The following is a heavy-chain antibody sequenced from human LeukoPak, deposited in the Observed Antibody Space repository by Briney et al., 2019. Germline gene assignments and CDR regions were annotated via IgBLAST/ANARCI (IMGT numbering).Heavy chain of an antibody. CDR3: ARGLRVTVTDVTHLGRTFDL. CDR1: GDSISSDYY. CDR2: LYNSVYHSYIT. D-gene: IGHD3-22*01. Sequence: PSETLSLTCTVSGDSISSDYYWGWIRQPPGKGPEWFGSLYNSVYHSYITHYNPSLKRRVTLSLDASKTQFSLKLSSATAADTAMYYCARGLRVTVTDVTHLGRTFDLWGQGTMVIVSS. J-gene: IGHJ3*01. V-gene: IGHV4-38-2*02.